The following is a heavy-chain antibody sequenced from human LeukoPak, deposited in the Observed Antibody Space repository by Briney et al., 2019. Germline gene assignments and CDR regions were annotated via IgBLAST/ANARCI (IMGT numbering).Heavy chain of an antibody. Sequence: GGSLRLSCAASGFTFSSYAMHWVRQAPGKGLEWVAVISYDGSNKYYADSVKGRFTISRDNSKNTLYLQMNSLRAEDTAVYYCARDGKRWLQLILSEDAFDIWGQGTMVTVSS. J-gene: IGHJ3*02. D-gene: IGHD5-24*01. CDR2: ISYDGSNK. V-gene: IGHV3-30-3*01. CDR3: ARDGKRWLQLILSEDAFDI. CDR1: GFTFSSYA.